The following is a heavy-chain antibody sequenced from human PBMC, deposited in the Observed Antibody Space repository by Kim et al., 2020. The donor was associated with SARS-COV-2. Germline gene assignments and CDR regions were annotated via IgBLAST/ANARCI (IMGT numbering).Heavy chain of an antibody. CDR2: IYYSGST. CDR1: GGSISSYY. D-gene: IGHD3-10*01. V-gene: IGHV4-59*08. Sequence: SETLSLTCTVSGGSISSYYWSWIRQPPGKGLEWIGYIYYSGSTNYNPSLKSRVTISVDTSKNQFSLKLSSVTAADTAVYYCARRLWFGEFLNAFDIWGQGTMVTVSS. CDR3: ARRLWFGEFLNAFDI. J-gene: IGHJ3*02.